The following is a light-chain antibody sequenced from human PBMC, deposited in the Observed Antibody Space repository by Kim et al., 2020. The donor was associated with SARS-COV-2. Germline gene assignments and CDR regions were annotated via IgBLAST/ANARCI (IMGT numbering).Light chain of an antibody. CDR2: GAF. Sequence: ASVGDRVTITCRATQGISNYLAWYRQNPDKAPKLLIYGAFTLQSGVPSRFSGSGSGTEFTLTISSLQPEDFATYSCQQFNVYPRTFGQGTKVEIK. CDR1: QGISNY. V-gene: IGKV1-9*01. CDR3: QQFNVYPRT. J-gene: IGKJ1*01.